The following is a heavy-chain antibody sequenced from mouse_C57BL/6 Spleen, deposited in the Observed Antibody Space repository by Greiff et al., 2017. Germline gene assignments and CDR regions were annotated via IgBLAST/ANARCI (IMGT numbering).Heavy chain of an antibody. CDR2: IDPSDSET. V-gene: IGHV1-52*01. D-gene: IGHD4-1*01. CDR1: GYTFTSYW. J-gene: IGHJ2*01. Sequence: QVQLQQPGAELVRPGSSVKLSCKASGYTFTSYWMHWVKQRPIQGLEWIGNIDPSDSETHYNQKFKDKATFTVDKSSSSADMQLSSLTSEDSAVYYCARVGGWDGSYYFDYWGQGTTLTVSS. CDR3: ARVGGWDGSYYFDY.